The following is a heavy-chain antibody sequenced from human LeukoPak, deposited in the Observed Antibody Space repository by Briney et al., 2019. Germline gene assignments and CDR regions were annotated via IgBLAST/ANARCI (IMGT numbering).Heavy chain of an antibody. CDR2: IEDDGSNT. CDR1: GFTFSTHG. CDR3: ERAHHYGLCDY. D-gene: IGHD3-10*01. Sequence: TGGSLRLSCAASGFTFSTHGMHWVRQAPGKGLEWVAFIEDDGSNTYYTDSVKGRFTISRDNSKSTLFLQMHSLRAEDTAVFYCERAHHYGLCDYWGQGTLVTVSS. J-gene: IGHJ4*02. V-gene: IGHV3-30*02.